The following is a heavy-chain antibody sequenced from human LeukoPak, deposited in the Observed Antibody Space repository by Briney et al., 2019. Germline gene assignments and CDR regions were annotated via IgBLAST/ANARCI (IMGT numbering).Heavy chain of an antibody. CDR2: IIPIFGTA. J-gene: IGHJ6*02. CDR3: ARVDSSSGGMDV. V-gene: IGHV1-69*13. CDR1: GYTFTGYY. Sequence: SVKVSCKASGYTFTGYYMHWVRQAPGQGLEWMGGIIPIFGTANYAQKFQGRVTITADESTSTAYMELSSLRSEDTAVYYCARVDSSSGGMDVWGQGTTVTVSS. D-gene: IGHD6-6*01.